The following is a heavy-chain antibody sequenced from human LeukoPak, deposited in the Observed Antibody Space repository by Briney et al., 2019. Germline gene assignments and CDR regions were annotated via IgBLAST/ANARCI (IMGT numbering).Heavy chain of an antibody. CDR1: GFTFSHYS. V-gene: IGHV3-21*01. CDR3: AREGDGGWFDP. Sequence: GGSLRLSCAASGFTFSHYSMNWVRQAPGKGLEWVSSISTSSSYIYYADSVKGRFTVSRNNAKNSLYLQMDSLRAEDTAVYYCAREGDGGWFDPWGQGTLVTVSS. CDR2: ISTSSSYI. D-gene: IGHD4-23*01. J-gene: IGHJ5*02.